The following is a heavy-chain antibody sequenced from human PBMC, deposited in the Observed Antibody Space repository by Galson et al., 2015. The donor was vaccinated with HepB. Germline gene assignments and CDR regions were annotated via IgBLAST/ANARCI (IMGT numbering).Heavy chain of an antibody. Sequence: SLRLSCAASGFSFSDYGVHWVRQAPGKGLEWVAVTPNDGNKKYYGNPGKGLSPIPRENPRTQCNLKMNSLRIEDTAVYYCAKDWGWHFASGSSYFNSWGHGTLVTVSS. CDR1: GFSFSDYG. CDR3: AKDWGWHFASGSSYFNS. CDR2: TPNDGNKK. V-gene: IGHV3-30*18. D-gene: IGHD3-10*01. J-gene: IGHJ4*01.